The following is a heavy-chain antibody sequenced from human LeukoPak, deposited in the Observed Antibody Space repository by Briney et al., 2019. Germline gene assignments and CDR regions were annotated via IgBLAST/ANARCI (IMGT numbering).Heavy chain of an antibody. V-gene: IGHV1-18*01. CDR2: ISTYNGNT. CDR1: GYTFTSHG. CDR3: ASCELGSNYYYYYYMDV. Sequence: EASVKVSCKASGYTFTSHGISWVRQAPGQGLEWMGWISTYNGNTNYAQKFQGRVTITADKSTSTAYMELSSLRSEDTAVYYCASCELGSNYYYYYYMDVWGKGTTVTVSS. D-gene: IGHD6-6*01. J-gene: IGHJ6*03.